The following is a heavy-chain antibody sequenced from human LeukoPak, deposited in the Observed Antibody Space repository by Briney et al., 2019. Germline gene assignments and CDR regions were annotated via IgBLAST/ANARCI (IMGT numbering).Heavy chain of an antibody. V-gene: IGHV4-34*01. CDR2: INHSGST. CDR1: GGSFSGYY. D-gene: IGHD5-18*01. J-gene: IGHJ4*02. Sequence: PSETLSLTCAVYGGSFSGYYWSWIRQPPGKGLEWIGEINHSGSTNYNPSLKSRVTISVDTSKNQFSLKLSSVTAADTAVYYCARFGRYSYGRTSFDYWGQGTLVTVSS. CDR3: ARFGRYSYGRTSFDY.